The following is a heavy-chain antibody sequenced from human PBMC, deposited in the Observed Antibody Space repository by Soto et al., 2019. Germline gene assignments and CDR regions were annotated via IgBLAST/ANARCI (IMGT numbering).Heavy chain of an antibody. J-gene: IGHJ4*02. CDR2: IFYNGIT. V-gene: IGHV4-30-4*01. CDR1: VGSISNCDYY. CDR3: ARRRPDRGGFDY. Sequence: PSETLSLTCTVSVGSISNCDYYWSWIRQPPGKGLEWVGYIFYNGITYFNPSLKSRVTISVDTSKNQFSLKLSSLTAADTAVYYCARRRPDRGGFDYWGQGTLVTVSS. D-gene: IGHD2-15*01.